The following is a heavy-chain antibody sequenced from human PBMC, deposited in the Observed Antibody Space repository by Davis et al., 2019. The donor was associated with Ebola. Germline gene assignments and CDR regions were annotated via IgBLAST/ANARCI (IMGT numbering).Heavy chain of an antibody. D-gene: IGHD1-26*01. Sequence: GESLKISCAASGFPFSSYWMSWVRQAPGKGLGWVANIKQDGSEKYYVDSVKGRFTISRDNAKNSLYLQMNSLRAEDTAVYYCARDVVGATISDYWGQGTLVTVSS. V-gene: IGHV3-7*01. J-gene: IGHJ4*02. CDR1: GFPFSSYW. CDR2: IKQDGSEK. CDR3: ARDVVGATISDY.